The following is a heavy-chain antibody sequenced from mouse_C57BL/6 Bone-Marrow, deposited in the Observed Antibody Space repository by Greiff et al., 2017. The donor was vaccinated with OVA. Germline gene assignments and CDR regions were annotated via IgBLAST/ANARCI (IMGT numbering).Heavy chain of an antibody. J-gene: IGHJ2*01. CDR1: GFTFSSYG. CDR2: ISSGGSYT. D-gene: IGHD4-1*01. V-gene: IGHV5-6*01. Sequence: EVKLVESGGDLVKPGGSLKLSCAASGFTFSSYGMSWVRQTPDKRLEWVATISSGGSYTYYPDSVKGRFTISRDNAKNTLYLQMSSLKSEDTAMYYCARHLTGGNYFDYWGQGTTLTVSS. CDR3: ARHLTGGNYFDY.